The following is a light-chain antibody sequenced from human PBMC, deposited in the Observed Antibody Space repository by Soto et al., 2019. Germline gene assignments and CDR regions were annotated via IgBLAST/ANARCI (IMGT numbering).Light chain of an antibody. V-gene: IGLV1-47*01. Sequence: QSVLTQPPSASGTPGQRVTISCSGSSSNIGNKYVDWYQQVPGTAPKLLIYGNNQRPSGVPDRFSGSKSGTSASLAISGLRSEEEAEYYCAAWDARLSVVFGGGTKLTVL. CDR3: AAWDARLSVV. CDR2: GNN. J-gene: IGLJ2*01. CDR1: SSNIGNKY.